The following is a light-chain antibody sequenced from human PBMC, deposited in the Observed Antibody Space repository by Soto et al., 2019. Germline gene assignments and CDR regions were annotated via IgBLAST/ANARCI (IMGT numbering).Light chain of an antibody. CDR1: QSVRSN. J-gene: IGKJ1*01. Sequence: EIVLMQSPGILSLSPGERATLSCRASQSVRSNLAWYQQRPGQAPRLLIYAASTRATGIPAKFSGSGSGTEFTLTISSLQSEDFAVYYCQQYNNWPPWTFXQGTKVDIK. CDR3: QQYNNWPPWT. CDR2: AAS. V-gene: IGKV3-15*01.